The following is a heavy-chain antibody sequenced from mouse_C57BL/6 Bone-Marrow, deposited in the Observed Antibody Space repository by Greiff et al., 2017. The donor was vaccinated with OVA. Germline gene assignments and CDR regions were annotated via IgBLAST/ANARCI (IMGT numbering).Heavy chain of an antibody. CDR1: GYTFTSYG. V-gene: IGHV1-81*01. D-gene: IGHD2-5*01. CDR2: IDPRSGNT. Sequence: VQLQQSGAELARPGASVKLSCKASGYTFTSYGISWVKQRTGQGLAWIGEIDPRSGNTYYNEKFKGKATLTADTYSSTAYMELRSLTSKDSAVYFCARGGNSNYEGYWGQGTTLTVSS. J-gene: IGHJ2*01. CDR3: ARGGNSNYEGY.